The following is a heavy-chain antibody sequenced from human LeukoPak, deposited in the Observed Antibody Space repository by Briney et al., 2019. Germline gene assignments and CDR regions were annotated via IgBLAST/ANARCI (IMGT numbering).Heavy chain of an antibody. CDR3: ARGSTVTPPTGWFDP. CDR1: GFTVSSNY. D-gene: IGHD5/OR15-5a*01. J-gene: IGHJ5*02. V-gene: IGHV3-53*01. CDR2: IYSGGST. Sequence: PGGSLRLSCAASGFTVSSNYMSWVRQAPGKELEWVSVIYSGGSTYYADSVKGRFTISRDNSKNTLYLQMNSPRAEDTAVYYCARGSTVTPPTGWFDPWGQGTLVTVSS.